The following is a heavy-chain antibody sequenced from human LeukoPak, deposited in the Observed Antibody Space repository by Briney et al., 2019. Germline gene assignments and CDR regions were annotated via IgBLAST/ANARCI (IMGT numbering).Heavy chain of an antibody. J-gene: IGHJ4*02. D-gene: IGHD3-22*01. CDR2: IYYSGST. Sequence: PSXTLSLTCSVSGGYISTSNYYWGWIRQPPGKGLEWIGTIYYSGSTYYNPSLQSRVTISLDTNKNQFSMHVRSVTAVDTATYYCARFFYYYASLPPYWGQGTLVTVSS. CDR1: GGYISTSNYY. V-gene: IGHV4-39*01. CDR3: ARFFYYYASLPPY.